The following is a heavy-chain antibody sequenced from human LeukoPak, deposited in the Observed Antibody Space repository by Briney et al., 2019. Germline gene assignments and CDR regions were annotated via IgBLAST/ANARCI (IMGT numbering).Heavy chain of an antibody. CDR2: ISDSGGST. V-gene: IGHV3-23*01. J-gene: IGHJ3*02. Sequence: QPGGSLRLSCAASGFTFSSYAMSWVRQAPGKGLEWVSAISDSGGSTYYADSVKGRFTISRDNSKNTLYLQMNSLRAEDTAVYYCAKDLVITMIVVVIGAAFDIWGQGTMVTVSS. CDR1: GFTFSSYA. D-gene: IGHD3-22*01. CDR3: AKDLVITMIVVVIGAAFDI.